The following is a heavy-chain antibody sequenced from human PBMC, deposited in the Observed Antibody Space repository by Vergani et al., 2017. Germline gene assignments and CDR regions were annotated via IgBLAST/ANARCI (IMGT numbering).Heavy chain of an antibody. V-gene: IGHV4-39*01. Sequence: QVQLQESGPGRVNPSEPRSSTGTVPGVPIGSISYYGGGFGQPPGKGLEWIGTIYYTGTTYYNEAHKSRLTISVDTSKNQFSLNLTSVTAADTAVYYCTRHGRSGWAGYFQHWGQGTLVTASS. CDR3: TRHGRSGWAGYFQH. J-gene: IGHJ1*01. CDR2: IYYTGTT. CDR1: GVPIGSISYY. D-gene: IGHD6-19*01.